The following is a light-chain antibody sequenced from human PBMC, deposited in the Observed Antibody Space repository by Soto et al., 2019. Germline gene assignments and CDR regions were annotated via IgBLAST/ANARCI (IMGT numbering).Light chain of an antibody. CDR3: QQYNNWSLFT. CDR1: QSVSSN. Sequence: EIVMTQSPATLSVSPGERATLSCRASQSVSSNLAWYQQKPGQAPRLIIYGASTRATGIPATFSGSGSGAEFTLTISSLQSEDFAVYYCQQYNNWSLFTFGPGAQVDIK. V-gene: IGKV3-15*01. J-gene: IGKJ3*01. CDR2: GAS.